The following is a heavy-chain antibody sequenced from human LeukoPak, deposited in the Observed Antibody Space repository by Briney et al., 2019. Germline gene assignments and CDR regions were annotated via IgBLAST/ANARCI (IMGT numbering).Heavy chain of an antibody. D-gene: IGHD3-22*01. CDR3: AKDSGDYYDSSGYYSSPS. J-gene: IGHJ4*02. CDR1: GFTFSSYA. V-gene: IGHV3-23*01. Sequence: GGSLRLSCAASGFTFSSYAMSWVRQAPGKGLEWVSAISGSGGSTYYADSVKGRFTISRDNSKNTLYLQMNSLRAEDTAVYYCAKDSGDYYDSSGYYSSPSWGQGTLVTVSS. CDR2: ISGSGGST.